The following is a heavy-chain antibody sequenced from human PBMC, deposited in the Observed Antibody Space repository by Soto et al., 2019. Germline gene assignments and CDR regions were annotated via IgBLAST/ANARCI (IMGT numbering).Heavy chain of an antibody. D-gene: IGHD6-13*01. V-gene: IGHV3-11*06. J-gene: IGHJ4*02. CDR1: GITFSDNY. Sequence: GGSLRLSCAVSGITFSDNYMSWIRQAPGKGLEWLSHISGDGSSTDYADSLKGRFTISRDNAENSLYLQMNSLRPEDTAMYYCARVVGIAAAGPYDFWGQGTLVTAPQ. CDR3: ARVVGIAAAGPYDF. CDR2: ISGDGSST.